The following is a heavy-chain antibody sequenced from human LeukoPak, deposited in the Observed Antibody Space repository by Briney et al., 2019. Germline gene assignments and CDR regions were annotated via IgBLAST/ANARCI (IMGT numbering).Heavy chain of an antibody. D-gene: IGHD2-2*02. V-gene: IGHV4-59*01. J-gene: IGHJ3*02. CDR3: ARAPPYPHAFDI. CDR2: IYYSGIT. CDR1: GGSISNYY. Sequence: PSETLSLTCTVSGGSISNYYWIWIRQTPGKGLEWIGHIYYSGITNYNPSLKSRVTISVDTSKNQFSLKLSSVTAADTAVFYCARAPPYPHAFDIWGQGTMVTVSS.